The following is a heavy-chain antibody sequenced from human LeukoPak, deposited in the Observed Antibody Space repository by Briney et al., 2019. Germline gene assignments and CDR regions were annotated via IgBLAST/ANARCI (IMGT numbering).Heavy chain of an antibody. V-gene: IGHV3-7*01. J-gene: IGHJ4*02. CDR2: IKQNGSEK. Sequence: GGSPRLSCAASVVTFSSYWMSCVRQAPGKGLGCVANIKQNGSEKYYVDSVKGRFTISSDNAKNSLYLQMHSLRAEDTAVYYCARPGNYYGSGSYQTSFDYWGQGTLVTVSS. CDR1: VVTFSSYW. D-gene: IGHD3-10*01. CDR3: ARPGNYYGSGSYQTSFDY.